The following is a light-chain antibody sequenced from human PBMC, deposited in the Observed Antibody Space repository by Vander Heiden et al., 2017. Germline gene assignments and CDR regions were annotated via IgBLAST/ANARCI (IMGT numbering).Light chain of an antibody. CDR1: QGISNY. J-gene: IGKJ5*01. CDR3: QKYNSAPNT. Sequence: DIQMTQSPSSLSASVGDRVTTTCRASQGISNYLAWYQQKPGKVPKLLIYAATTLQSRVPSRFSGSGSGTDFTLTISSLQPEDVATYYCQKYNSAPNTFGQGTRLEIK. CDR2: AAT. V-gene: IGKV1-27*01.